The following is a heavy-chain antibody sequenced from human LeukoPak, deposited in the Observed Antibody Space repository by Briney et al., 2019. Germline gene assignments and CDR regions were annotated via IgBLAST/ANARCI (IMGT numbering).Heavy chain of an antibody. D-gene: IGHD2-21*02. CDR1: GYRFISHY. CDR3: AREGSYCVGGDCYSFDF. J-gene: IGHJ4*02. Sequence: ASVKVSCKASGYRFISHYIHWVRQAPGQGPEWLGWMHAGNGNTRYPEKFEGRVIMTRDTSSNTAYMDLTSLRSDDTAVYYCAREGSYCVGGDCYSFDFWGQGTLVTVSS. CDR2: MHAGNGNT. V-gene: IGHV1-2*02.